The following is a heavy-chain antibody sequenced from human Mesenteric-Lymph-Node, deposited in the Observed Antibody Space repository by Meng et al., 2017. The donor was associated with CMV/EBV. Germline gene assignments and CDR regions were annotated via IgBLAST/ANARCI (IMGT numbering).Heavy chain of an antibody. CDR1: GGSLSSYF. V-gene: IGHV4-59*01. CDR3: ARVDHYGDYVDS. CDR2: IYSTGST. D-gene: IGHD4-17*01. J-gene: IGHJ4*02. Sequence: GSLRLSCTVSGGSLSSYFWSLVRQPPGGGLEWIAYIYSTGSTNYNPSLKSRVTISLDTSKNQFSLKLTSMTAADTAVYYCARVDHYGDYVDSWGQGTLVTVSS.